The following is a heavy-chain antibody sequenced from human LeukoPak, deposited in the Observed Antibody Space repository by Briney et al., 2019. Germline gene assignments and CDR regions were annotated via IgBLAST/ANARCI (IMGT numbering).Heavy chain of an antibody. Sequence: GGSLRLSCVASGFTFSSHGMNWVRQAPGKGLEWVSGITSGTRTYYADSVKGRFTISRDNSKNMLYLQMNSLKAEDTAVYYCAKGGAVSSKSITMVRGTRRYSYYMDVWAKGTTVTISS. J-gene: IGHJ6*03. CDR1: GFTFSSHG. V-gene: IGHV3-23*01. CDR3: AKGGAVSSKSITMVRGTRRYSYYMDV. CDR2: ITSGTRT. D-gene: IGHD3-10*01.